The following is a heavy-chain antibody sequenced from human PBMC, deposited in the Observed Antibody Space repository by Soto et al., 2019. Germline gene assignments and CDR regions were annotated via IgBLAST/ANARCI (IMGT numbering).Heavy chain of an antibody. CDR3: AKGYDSLWWEGY. CDR1: GFTFSSHV. Sequence: EVQILESGGGLVQPGGSLRLSCVASGFTFSSHVMTWVHQAPGKGLEWVSSINPNGGSTYYAESVKGRFTISRDNFRNTVFLQMSSLRNEDTAVYYCAKGYDSLWWEGYWGQGTQVIVSS. V-gene: IGHV3-23*01. D-gene: IGHD3-22*01. J-gene: IGHJ4*02. CDR2: INPNGGST.